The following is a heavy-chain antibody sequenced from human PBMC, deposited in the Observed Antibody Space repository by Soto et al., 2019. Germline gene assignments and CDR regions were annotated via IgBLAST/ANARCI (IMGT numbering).Heavy chain of an antibody. V-gene: IGHV1-18*01. CDR2: ISASNGNT. CDR3: ARAYSLKLIVLIQVGYYGMDV. J-gene: IGHJ6*02. CDR1: GYTFTSYG. D-gene: IGHD2-8*01. Sequence: ASVKVSCKASGYTFTSYGFSWVRQAPGQGLEWMGWISASNGNTNYAQKLQGRVTMTRNTSISTAYMELSSLRSEDTAVYYCARAYSLKLIVLIQVGYYGMDVWGQGTTVTVSS.